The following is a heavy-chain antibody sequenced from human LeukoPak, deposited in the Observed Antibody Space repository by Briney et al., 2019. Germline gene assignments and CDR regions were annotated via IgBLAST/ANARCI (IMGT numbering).Heavy chain of an antibody. D-gene: IGHD2-21*01. Sequence: PSETLSLTCAVYGGSFSGYYWSWIRQPPGKGLEWIGEINHSGSTNYNPSLKSRVTISVDTSKNQFSLKLSSVTAADTAVYYCARDEGAIQRLLADYWGQGTLVTVSS. J-gene: IGHJ4*02. CDR2: INHSGST. CDR1: GGSFSGYY. V-gene: IGHV4-34*01. CDR3: ARDEGAIQRLLADY.